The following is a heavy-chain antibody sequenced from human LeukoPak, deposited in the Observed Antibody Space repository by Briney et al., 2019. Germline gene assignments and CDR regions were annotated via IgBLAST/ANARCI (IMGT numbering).Heavy chain of an antibody. CDR1: GFTFSRHG. CDR2: ISNDGSRK. V-gene: IGHV3-30*03. J-gene: IGHJ4*02. CDR3: ARDRAWNYFDY. Sequence: GGSLRLSCAPSGFTFSRHGMPWVRQAPGKGLEWVAIISNDGSRKYYAHSVEGRFTISRDNSKNTLYLQMDSLRAEDTAVYYCARDRAWNYFDYWGQGTLVTVSS. D-gene: IGHD3-3*01.